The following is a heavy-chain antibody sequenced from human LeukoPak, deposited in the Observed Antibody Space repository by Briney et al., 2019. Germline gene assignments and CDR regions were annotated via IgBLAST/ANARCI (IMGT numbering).Heavy chain of an antibody. CDR2: IYSGGST. Sequence: GGSLRLSCAASGFTVSSNYMSWVRQSPGKGLEWVSVIYSGGSTYYADSVKGRFTISRDNSKNTLYLQMNSLRAEDTAVYYCARVRSIYFDYWGQGTLVTVSS. J-gene: IGHJ4*02. CDR1: GFTVSSNY. CDR3: ARVRSIYFDY. V-gene: IGHV3-53*01.